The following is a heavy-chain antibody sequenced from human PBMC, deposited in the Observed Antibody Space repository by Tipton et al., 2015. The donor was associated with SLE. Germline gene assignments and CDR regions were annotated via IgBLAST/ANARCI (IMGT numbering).Heavy chain of an antibody. CDR3: AKSLSPGSGLDY. CDR2: MSSDGNDK. V-gene: IGHV3-30*18. D-gene: IGHD6-19*01. CDR1: AFSLSRYI. J-gene: IGHJ4*02. Sequence: RSLRLSCEGSAFSLSRYIIHWVRQAPGKGLEWVGVMSSDGNDKYYGDSVKGRFTLSRDNSKNTVYLQMNSLRAEDTAVYYCAKSLSPGSGLDYWGQGTLVTVSS.